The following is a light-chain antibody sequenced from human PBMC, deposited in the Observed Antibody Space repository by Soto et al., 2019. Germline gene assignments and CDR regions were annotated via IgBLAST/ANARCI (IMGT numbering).Light chain of an antibody. J-gene: IGKJ5*01. V-gene: IGKV3-20*01. CDR3: QQYGSSPIT. CDR1: QSVSSSY. CDR2: GAS. Sequence: EIVFTPPPCTLSLSPGERATLSCRASQSVSSSYLAWYQQKPGQAPRLLIYGASTRATGVPARFSGSGSGTEFTLTISRLEPEDFAVYYCQQYGSSPITFGQGTRLEI.